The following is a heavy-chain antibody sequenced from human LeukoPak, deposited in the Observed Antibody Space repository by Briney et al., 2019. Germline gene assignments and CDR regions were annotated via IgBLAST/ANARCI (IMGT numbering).Heavy chain of an antibody. V-gene: IGHV4-30-2*01. J-gene: IGHJ3*02. CDR1: GGSISSGGYS. CDR2: IYHSGST. CDR3: AKSVHGYGGYDVFDI. Sequence: SETLSLTCAVSGGSISSGGYSWSWIRQPPGKGLEWIGYIYHSGSTYYNPSLKSRVTISVDRSKNQFSLKLSSVTAADTAVYYCAKSVHGYGGYDVFDIWGKGKKVPVFS. D-gene: IGHD4-23*01.